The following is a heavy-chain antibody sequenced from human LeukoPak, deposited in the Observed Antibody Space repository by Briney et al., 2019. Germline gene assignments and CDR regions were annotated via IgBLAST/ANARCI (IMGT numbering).Heavy chain of an antibody. CDR1: GGSISSYY. CDR2: IYTSGST. D-gene: IGHD6-13*01. CDR3: ARGARSSSWYYYYYMDV. Sequence: SETLSLTCTVSGGSISSYYWSWIRQPAGKGLEWIGRIYTSGSTNYNPSLKSRVTMSVDTSKNQFSLKLSSVTAADTAVYYCARGARSSSWYYYYYMDVWGKGTTVTVSS. J-gene: IGHJ6*03. V-gene: IGHV4-4*07.